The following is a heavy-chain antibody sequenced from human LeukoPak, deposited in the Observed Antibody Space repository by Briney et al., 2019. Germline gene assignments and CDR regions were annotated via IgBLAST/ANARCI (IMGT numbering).Heavy chain of an antibody. J-gene: IGHJ4*02. D-gene: IGHD6-13*01. V-gene: IGHV5-51*01. CDR1: GYSFTSYW. CDR2: IYPGDSDT. CDR3: ARTLLAAAGTPGYFDY. Sequence: PGESLKISCKGSGYSFTSYWIGWVRQMPGKGLGWMGIIYPGDSDTRYSPSFQGQVTISADKSISTAYLQWSSLKASDTAMYYCARTLLAAAGTPGYFDYWGQGTLVTVSS.